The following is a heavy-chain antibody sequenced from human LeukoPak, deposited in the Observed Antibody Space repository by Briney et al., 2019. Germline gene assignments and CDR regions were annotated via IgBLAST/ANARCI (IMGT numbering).Heavy chain of an antibody. V-gene: IGHV1-2*02. CDR3: ARPYSNYFGDYYYMDV. CDR2: INPNSGGT. Sequence: GASVKVSCKASGYTFTGYYMHWVRQAPGQGLEWMGWINPNSGGTNYAQKLQGRVTMTRDTSISTAYMELSRLRSDDTAVYYCARPYSNYFGDYYYMDVWGKGTTVTVSS. CDR1: GYTFTGYY. D-gene: IGHD4-11*01. J-gene: IGHJ6*03.